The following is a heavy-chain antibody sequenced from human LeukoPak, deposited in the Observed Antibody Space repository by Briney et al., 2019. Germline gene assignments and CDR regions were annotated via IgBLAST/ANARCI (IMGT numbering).Heavy chain of an antibody. D-gene: IGHD4/OR15-4a*01. CDR1: GFTFSSYA. V-gene: IGHV3-30*02. Sequence: PGGSLRLSCAASGFTFSSYAMHWVRQAPGKGLEWVAVIHGDGGDKYYAGSVKGRFTLSRDNSKDTLSLQMNSLRAEDTAVYYCTKDITNYYIWDYWAQGTLVTVSS. J-gene: IGHJ4*02. CDR3: TKDITNYYIWDY. CDR2: IHGDGGDK.